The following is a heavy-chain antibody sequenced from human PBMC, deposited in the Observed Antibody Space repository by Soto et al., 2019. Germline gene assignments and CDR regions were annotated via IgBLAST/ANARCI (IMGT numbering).Heavy chain of an antibody. CDR1: GFTLSTYS. D-gene: IGHD3-16*02. CDR2: ITSSGSTI. CDR3: ARVAIASGGVIAVTYALDV. J-gene: IGHJ6*02. V-gene: IGHV3-48*02. Sequence: GGSLRLSCEVSGFTLSTYSMNWVRQAPGKGLEWVSFITSSGSTIYYADSVKGRFTVSRDNAKNSLFLQMNSLRDEDTAVYYCARVAIASGGVIAVTYALDVWGQGT.